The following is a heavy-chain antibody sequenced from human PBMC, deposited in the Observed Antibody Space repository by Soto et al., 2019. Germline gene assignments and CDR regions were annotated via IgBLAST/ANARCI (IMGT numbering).Heavy chain of an antibody. V-gene: IGHV1-46*01. CDR2: INPGGGTT. CDR1: GYTFTSYY. CDR3: ARDLGHYYGDYPFDY. J-gene: IGHJ4*02. Sequence: QVQLVQSGAEVKKPGASVKVSCKASGYTFTSYYMHWVRQAPGQGLEWMGIINPGGGTTNYAQNFQGRVTMTRDTSTSTVYMELSSLTSEDTAVYYCARDLGHYYGDYPFDYWGQGTLVTVSS. D-gene: IGHD4-17*01.